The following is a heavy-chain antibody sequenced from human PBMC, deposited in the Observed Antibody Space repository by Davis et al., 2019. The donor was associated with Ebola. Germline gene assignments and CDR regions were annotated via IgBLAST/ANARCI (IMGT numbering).Heavy chain of an antibody. CDR3: TTPGGQDSGYDVFDI. J-gene: IGHJ3*02. Sequence: ASVKVSCKASGYSFKNYAISWVRQAPGQGLEWMGMINPNDGRIIYAQKFQGRVTVTRDTSTTTVYMDLSSLRSEDPALYYCTTPGGQDSGYDVFDIWGQGTMVTVSS. CDR1: GYSFKNYA. CDR2: INPNDGRI. D-gene: IGHD5-12*01. V-gene: IGHV1-46*03.